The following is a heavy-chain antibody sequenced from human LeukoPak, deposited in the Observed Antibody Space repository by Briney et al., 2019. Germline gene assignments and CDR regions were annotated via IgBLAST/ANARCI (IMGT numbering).Heavy chain of an antibody. J-gene: IGHJ6*02. Sequence: ASVKVSCKASGYTFTSYYMHWVRQAPGQGLEWMGIINPSGGSTSYAQKFQGRVTMTRDTSTSTVYMELSSLSSEDTAVYYCARGGYCSGGSCYPYYYYGMDVWGQGTTVTVSS. CDR1: GYTFTSYY. V-gene: IGHV1-46*01. CDR3: ARGGYCSGGSCYPYYYYGMDV. CDR2: INPSGGST. D-gene: IGHD2-15*01.